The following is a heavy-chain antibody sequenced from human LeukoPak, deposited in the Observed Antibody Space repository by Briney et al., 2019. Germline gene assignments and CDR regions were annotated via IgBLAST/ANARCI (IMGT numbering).Heavy chain of an antibody. CDR3: AKGSGSYLSPLYYFDY. J-gene: IGHJ4*02. D-gene: IGHD1-26*01. V-gene: IGHV3-30*04. CDR1: GFTLSSYA. Sequence: PGRSLRLSCAASGFTLSSYAMYWVRQAPGKGLEWVAVISYDGSDKFYADSVKGRFTISRDNSKNTLYLQMNSLRAEDTAVYYCAKGSGSYLSPLYYFDYWGQGTLVTVSS. CDR2: ISYDGSDK.